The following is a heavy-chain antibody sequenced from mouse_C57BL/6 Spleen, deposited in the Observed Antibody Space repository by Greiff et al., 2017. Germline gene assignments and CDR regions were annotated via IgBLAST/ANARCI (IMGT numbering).Heavy chain of an antibody. CDR1: GYTFTNYW. Sequence: QVQLQQSGAELVRPGTSVKMSCKASGYTFTNYWIGWAKQRPGHGLEWIGDIYPGGGYTNYNEKFKGKATLTADKSSSTAYMQFSSLTSEDSAIYYCARGGTTVPYYFDYWGQGTTLTVSS. D-gene: IGHD1-1*01. J-gene: IGHJ2*01. V-gene: IGHV1-63*01. CDR2: IYPGGGYT. CDR3: ARGGTTVPYYFDY.